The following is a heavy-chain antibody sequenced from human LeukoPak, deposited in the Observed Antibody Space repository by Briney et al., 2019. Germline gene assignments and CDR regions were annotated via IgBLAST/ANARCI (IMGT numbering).Heavy chain of an antibody. CDR3: ARALFRYDSSSRSLHWYFDL. Sequence: SETLSLTCTASGGSISNYYWSWIRQPPGKGLEWIWYIYYSESTNYNPSLKSRVTISVDTSKNQFSLKLTSVTAADTAVYYCARALFRYDSSSRSLHWYFDLWGRGTLVTVSS. J-gene: IGHJ2*01. V-gene: IGHV4-59*01. D-gene: IGHD3-22*01. CDR1: GGSISNYY. CDR2: IYYSEST.